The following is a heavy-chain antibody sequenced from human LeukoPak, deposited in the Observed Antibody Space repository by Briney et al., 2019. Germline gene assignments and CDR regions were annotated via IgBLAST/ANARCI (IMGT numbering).Heavy chain of an antibody. J-gene: IGHJ4*02. D-gene: IGHD3-22*01. CDR2: ISWNSGSI. CDR3: ARIPDYYDSSGYQD. V-gene: IGHV3-9*01. CDR1: GFTFDDYA. Sequence: GGSLRLSCAASGFTFDDYAMHWVRQAPGKGLEWVSGISWNSGSIGYADSVKGRFTISRDNAKNSLYLQMNSLRAEDTAVYYCARIPDYYDSSGYQDWGQGTLVTVSS.